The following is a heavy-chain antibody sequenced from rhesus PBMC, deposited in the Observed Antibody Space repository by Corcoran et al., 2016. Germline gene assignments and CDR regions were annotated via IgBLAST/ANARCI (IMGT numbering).Heavy chain of an antibody. CDR1: GGSISDSYR. D-gene: IGHD6-31*01. CDR3: ARVDSSGWGFDY. J-gene: IGHJ4*01. CDR2: IYGSSTST. Sequence: QVQLQESGPGVVKPSETLSLTCAVSGGSISDSYRWSWIRQPPGKGLEWIGYIYGSSTSTNYNPSLNSRVTISKDTSKNQFSLKLSSVTAADTAVYYCARVDSSGWGFDYWGQGVLVTVSS. V-gene: IGHV4S10*01.